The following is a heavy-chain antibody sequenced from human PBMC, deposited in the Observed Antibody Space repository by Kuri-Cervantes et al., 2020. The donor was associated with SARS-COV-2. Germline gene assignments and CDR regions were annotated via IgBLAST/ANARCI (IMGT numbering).Heavy chain of an antibody. CDR3: ARGIYYGMDV. V-gene: IGHV4-4*07. J-gene: IGHJ6*02. CDR2: IYTSGST. Sequence: GSLRLSCTVSGGSISSYYWSWIRQPAGKGLEWIGRIYTSGSTNYNPSLKSRVTMSVDTSKNQFSLKLSSVTAADTAVYYCARGIYYGMDVWGQGTTVTVSS. CDR1: GGSISSYY.